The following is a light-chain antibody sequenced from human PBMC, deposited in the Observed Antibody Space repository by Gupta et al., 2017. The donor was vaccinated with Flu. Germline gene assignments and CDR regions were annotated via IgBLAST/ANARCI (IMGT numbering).Light chain of an antibody. CDR1: SDDEDNYNS. CDR3: TSYQNIVI. Sequence: NSDDEDNYNSVSWYQPHPGKAPIHLIYEVTTRPSGTSGRFSGSKSGNTASLTISGLQAVDEAVYYCTSYQNIVIFGGGTKVTVL. J-gene: IGLJ2*01. CDR2: EVT. V-gene: IGLV2-14*03.